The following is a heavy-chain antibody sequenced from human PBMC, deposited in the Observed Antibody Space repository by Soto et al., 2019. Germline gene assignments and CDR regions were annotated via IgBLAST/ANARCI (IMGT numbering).Heavy chain of an antibody. Sequence: QVQLQESGPGLVKPSETLSLTCTVSGGSITNYYWSWIRQPPGKGLEWIGYIHYSGSTKYNPSLKSRVTISADTAKNQFSRKLSSVTAADSAVYYWARGHYDFWSGYFATIDYWGQGTLVTVSS. J-gene: IGHJ4*02. CDR1: GGSITNYY. D-gene: IGHD3-3*01. CDR3: ARGHYDFWSGYFATIDY. CDR2: IHYSGST. V-gene: IGHV4-59*08.